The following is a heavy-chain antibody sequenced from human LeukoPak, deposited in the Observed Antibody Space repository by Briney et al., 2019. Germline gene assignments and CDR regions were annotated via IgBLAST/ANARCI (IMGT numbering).Heavy chain of an antibody. Sequence: GRSLRLSCASSVFSFSSYDMHWVRQAPGKGLEWVAVISYDGDNKYYADSVNGRFTIYRDNSKNTLSLQMDSLRAEDTAVYYCAKDIRVWGSYRYPCLDYWGQGTLVTVSA. CDR3: AKDIRVWGSYRYPCLDY. J-gene: IGHJ4*02. D-gene: IGHD3-16*02. V-gene: IGHV3-30*18. CDR2: ISYDGDNK. CDR1: VFSFSSYD.